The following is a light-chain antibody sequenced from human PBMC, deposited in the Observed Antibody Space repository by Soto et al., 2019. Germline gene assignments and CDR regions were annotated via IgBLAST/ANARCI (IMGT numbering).Light chain of an antibody. V-gene: IGKV3-20*01. CDR1: QSVISSY. CDR3: QQYGSLPTT. J-gene: IGKJ3*01. CDR2: GAS. Sequence: EIVLTQSPGTLSLSPGERATLSCRASQSVISSYLAWYQQKPGQAPRLLMYGASNRATGIPDRFSGSGSGTDFTLTISRLEPEDFTVYYWQQYGSLPTTFGPGTKVEIK.